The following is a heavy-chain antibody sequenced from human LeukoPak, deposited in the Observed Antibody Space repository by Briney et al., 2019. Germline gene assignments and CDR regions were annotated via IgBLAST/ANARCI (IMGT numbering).Heavy chain of an antibody. V-gene: IGHV1-8*01. CDR1: GYTFTSYD. CDR3: ARGLGPAANMDV. CDR2: MNPNSGNT. D-gene: IGHD2-2*01. Sequence: ASVKVSCKASGYTFTSYDINWVRQATGQGLEWMGWMNPNSGNTGYAQKFQGRVTMTKNTSISTAYMELSSLRSEDTAVYYCARGLGPAANMDVWGKGTTVTVSS. J-gene: IGHJ6*03.